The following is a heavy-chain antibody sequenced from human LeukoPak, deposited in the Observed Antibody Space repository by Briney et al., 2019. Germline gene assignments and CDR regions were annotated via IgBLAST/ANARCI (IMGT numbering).Heavy chain of an antibody. CDR2: IYDTGST. CDR1: GGSIGSYY. D-gene: IGHD6-13*01. J-gene: IGHJ5*02. CDR3: ARPHSSSSGWFDP. Sequence: PSETLSLTCTVSGGSIGSYYWSWIRQPPGKGLEWIGYIYDTGSTNYNPSLKSRVTMSVDTSKNQFSLKLSSVTAADTAVYYCARPHSSSSGWFDPWGQGTLVTVSS. V-gene: IGHV4-59*01.